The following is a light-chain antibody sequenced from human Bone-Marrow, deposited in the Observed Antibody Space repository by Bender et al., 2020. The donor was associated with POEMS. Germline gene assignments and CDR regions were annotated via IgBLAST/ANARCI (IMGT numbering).Light chain of an antibody. CDR1: SGHSSYA. Sequence: QLVLTQSPSASASLGASVKLTCTLSSGHSSYAIAWHQQQPEKGPRFLMKLNSDASKSKGDGNPDRFSGSSSGADRYITSSSLQSEDEADYNCQTWGTDILYGGGTKLTDL. V-gene: IGLV4-69*02. CDR3: QTWGTDIL. J-gene: IGLJ3*02. CDR2: LNSDASK.